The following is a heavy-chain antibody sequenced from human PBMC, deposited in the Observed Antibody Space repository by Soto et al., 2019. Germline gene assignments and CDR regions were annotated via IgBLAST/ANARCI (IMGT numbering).Heavy chain of an antibody. CDR1: GGTFSSYA. D-gene: IGHD3-22*01. CDR3: ARETMIVVVTSPNAFDI. V-gene: IGHV1-69*13. CDR2: IIPIFGTA. Sequence: SVKVSCKASGGTFSSYAISWVRQAPGQGLEWMGGIIPIFGTANYAQKFQGRVTITADESTSTAYMELSSLRSEDTAVYYCARETMIVVVTSPNAFDIWGQGTMVTV. J-gene: IGHJ3*02.